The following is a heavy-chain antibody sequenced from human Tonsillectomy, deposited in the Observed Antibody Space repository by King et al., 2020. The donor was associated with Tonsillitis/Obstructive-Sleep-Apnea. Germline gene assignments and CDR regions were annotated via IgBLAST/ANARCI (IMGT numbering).Heavy chain of an antibody. V-gene: IGHV1-46*01. CDR2: INPSDGIT. CDR1: GYTFTRYY. CDR3: GRDDIDDQYFDS. Sequence: HVQLVESGAEVKKPGASVKVSCKAYGYTFTRYYIHWVRQAPGQGLEWMGIINPSDGITTYAQKFQGRVTMTRDTSTNTVHMELRSLRSEDTATYYCGRDDIDDQYFDSWGQGTLVTVSS. J-gene: IGHJ4*02. D-gene: IGHD2-15*01.